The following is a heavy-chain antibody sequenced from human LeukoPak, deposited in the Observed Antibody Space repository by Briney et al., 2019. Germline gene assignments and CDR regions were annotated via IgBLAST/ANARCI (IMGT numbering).Heavy chain of an antibody. CDR1: GASISRYY. V-gene: IGHV4-4*07. CDR2: VYTGGT. J-gene: IGHJ4*02. CDR3: ARSPGAHSDF. Sequence: SETLSLTCTVSGASISRYYWSWIRQPAGKGLEWIGRVYTGGTTYNPSLKSRVTMSVDTSKNQFSLKLSSVTAADTAVYYCARSPGAHSDFWGQGTLVTVSS.